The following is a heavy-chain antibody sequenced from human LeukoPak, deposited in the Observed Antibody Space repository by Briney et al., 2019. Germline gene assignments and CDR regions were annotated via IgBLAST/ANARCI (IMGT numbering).Heavy chain of an antibody. J-gene: IGHJ4*02. CDR2: IYYSGST. CDR3: ARWGLRLGEYRFDY. D-gene: IGHD3-16*01. CDR1: GGSISSGGYY. Sequence: SQTLSLTCTVSGGSISSGGYYWSWIRQHPGKGLEWIGYIYYSGSTYYNPSLKSRVTISVDTSKNQFSLKLSSVTAADTAVYYCARWGLRLGEYRFDYWGQGTLATVSS. V-gene: IGHV4-31*03.